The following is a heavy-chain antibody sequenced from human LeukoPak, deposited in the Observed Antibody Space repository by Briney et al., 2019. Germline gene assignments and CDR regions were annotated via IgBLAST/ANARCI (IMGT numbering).Heavy chain of an antibody. D-gene: IGHD3-10*01. V-gene: IGHV1-69*13. Sequence: GASVKVSCKASVGTFSSYAISWVRQAPGQGLEWMGGIIPIFGTANYAQKFQGRVAITAYESTSTAYMELSSLRSEDTAVYYCAKFGDTMVREGNWFDPWGQGTLVTVSS. CDR1: VGTFSSYA. CDR3: AKFGDTMVREGNWFDP. CDR2: IIPIFGTA. J-gene: IGHJ5*02.